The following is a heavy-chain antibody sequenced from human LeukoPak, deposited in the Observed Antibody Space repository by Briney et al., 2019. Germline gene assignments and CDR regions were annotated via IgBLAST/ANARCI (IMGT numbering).Heavy chain of an antibody. CDR2: INHNGNVN. D-gene: IGHD3-16*01. V-gene: IGHV3-7*03. Sequence: GGSLRLSCAASGFTFSSNYMNWARQAPGKGLEWVASINHNGNVNYYVDSVKGRFTISRDNAKNSLYLQMSNLRAEGTAVYFCARGGGLDVWGQGATVTVSS. J-gene: IGHJ6*02. CDR1: GFTFSSNY. CDR3: ARGGGLDV.